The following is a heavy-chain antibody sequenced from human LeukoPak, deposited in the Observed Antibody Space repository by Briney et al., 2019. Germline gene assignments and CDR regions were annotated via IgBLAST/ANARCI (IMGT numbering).Heavy chain of an antibody. CDR1: GFTFSSYD. CDR2: ITGGGTTI. J-gene: IGHJ3*02. Sequence: PGGSLRLSCAASGFTFSSYDMHWVRQAPGGGLGWGSYITGGGTTIFYADSVKGRFTISRDSAKNSLYLHMNSLRAADTAVHFSATETENSNYDAFDIWGQGTLVTVSS. D-gene: IGHD4-11*01. V-gene: IGHV3-48*03. CDR3: ATETENSNYDAFDI.